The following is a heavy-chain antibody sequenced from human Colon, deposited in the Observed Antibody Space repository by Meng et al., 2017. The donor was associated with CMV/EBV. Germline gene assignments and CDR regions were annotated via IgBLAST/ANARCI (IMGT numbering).Heavy chain of an antibody. D-gene: IGHD3-16*01. CDR1: GYTFTSYG. CDR3: ARETRRRDGVCYYALDV. V-gene: IGHV1-18*01. Sequence: ASVKVSCKASGYTFTSYGISWVRQAPGQGLEWMGWISAYNGNTYHAQKFQGRVTMTTDTSTNTAYMDLRSLRSDDTAVYYCARETRRRDGVCYYALDVWGQGPTVTVSS. CDR2: ISAYNGNT. J-gene: IGHJ6*02.